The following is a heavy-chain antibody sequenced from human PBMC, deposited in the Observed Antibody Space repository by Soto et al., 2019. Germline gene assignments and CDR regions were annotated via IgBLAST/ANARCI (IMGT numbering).Heavy chain of an antibody. V-gene: IGHV4-30-4*01. CDR3: ARERPDGARLDP. J-gene: IGHJ5*02. CDR1: GGSISSGDYY. Sequence: QVQLQESGPGLVKPSQTLSLTCTVSGGSISSGDYYWSWIRQPPGKGLEWIGYIHHSGSTYYNPSLKSRVTISVNTSKTQFSLKLSSVTAADTAVYYCARERPDGARLDPWGQGTLVTVSS. D-gene: IGHD6-6*01. CDR2: IHHSGST.